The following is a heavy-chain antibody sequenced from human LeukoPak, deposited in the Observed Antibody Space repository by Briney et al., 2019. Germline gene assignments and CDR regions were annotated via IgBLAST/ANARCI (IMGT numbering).Heavy chain of an antibody. D-gene: IGHD3-10*01. CDR2: ISYDGSNK. CDR1: GFTFSSYG. CDR3: AKAKGSGSYYNSDYYYYGMDV. J-gene: IGHJ6*02. Sequence: GGSLRLSCAASGFTFSSYGMHWVRQAPGKGLEGVAVISYDGSNKYYADSVKGRFTISRDNSKNTLYLQMNSLRAEDTAVYYCAKAKGSGSYYNSDYYYYGMDVWGQGTTVTVSS. V-gene: IGHV3-30*18.